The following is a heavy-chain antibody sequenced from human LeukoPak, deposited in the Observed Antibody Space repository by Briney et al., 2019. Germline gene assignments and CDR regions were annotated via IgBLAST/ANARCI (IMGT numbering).Heavy chain of an antibody. CDR3: ARSIYCSSTSCYLEYGMDV. J-gene: IGHJ6*02. CDR2: TYTSGST. CDR1: GGSISSYY. V-gene: IGHV4-4*07. Sequence: PSETLSLTCTVSGGSISSYYWSWIRQPAGKGPEWIGRTYTSGSTNYNPSLKSRVTMSVDTSKNQFSLKLSSVTAADTAVYYCARSIYCSSTSCYLEYGMDVWGQGTTVTVSS. D-gene: IGHD2-2*01.